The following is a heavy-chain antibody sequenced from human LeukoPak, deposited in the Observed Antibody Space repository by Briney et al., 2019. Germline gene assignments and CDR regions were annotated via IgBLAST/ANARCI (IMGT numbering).Heavy chain of an antibody. CDR2: INHSGST. J-gene: IGHJ6*03. CDR3: ARERAGVMDV. CDR1: GGSFSGYY. Sequence: SETLSLTCAVYGGSFSGYYWSWIRQPPGKGLEWIGEINHSGSTNYNPSLKSRVTISVDTSKNQFSLKLSSVTAADTAVYYCARERAGVMDVWGKGTTVTISS. D-gene: IGHD1-14*01. V-gene: IGHV4-34*01.